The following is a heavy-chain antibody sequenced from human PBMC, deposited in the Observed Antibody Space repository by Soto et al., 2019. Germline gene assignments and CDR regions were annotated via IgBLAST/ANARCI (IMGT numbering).Heavy chain of an antibody. Sequence: ETLSLTCPVSGGSISSYYWSWIRQPAGKGLEWIGRIYTSGSTNYNPSLKSRVTMSVDTSKNQFSLKLSSVTAADTAVYYCARDGHAYYDFWSGSSYYYYGMDVWGQGTTVTVSS. CDR3: ARDGHAYYDFWSGSSYYYYGMDV. D-gene: IGHD3-3*01. J-gene: IGHJ6*02. V-gene: IGHV4-4*07. CDR1: GGSISSYY. CDR2: IYTSGST.